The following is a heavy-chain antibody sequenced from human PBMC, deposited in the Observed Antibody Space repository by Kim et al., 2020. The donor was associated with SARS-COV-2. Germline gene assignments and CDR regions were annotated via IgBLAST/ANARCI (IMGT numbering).Heavy chain of an antibody. J-gene: IGHJ4*02. CDR3: ARVGSGDSNKAARLD. D-gene: IGHD2-21*02. Sequence: GGSLRLSCAASGFTFSSYSMNWVRQAPGKGLEWVSSISSSSSYIYYADSVKGRFTISRDNAKNSLYLQMNSLRAEDTAVYYCARVGSGDSNKAARLDWGQGTLVTVSS. CDR1: GFTFSSYS. CDR2: ISSSSSYI. V-gene: IGHV3-21*01.